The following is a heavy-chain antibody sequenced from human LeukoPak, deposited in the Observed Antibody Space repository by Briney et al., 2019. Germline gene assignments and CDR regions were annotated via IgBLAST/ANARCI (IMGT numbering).Heavy chain of an antibody. Sequence: PGGSLRLSCAASGFTFSSYAMHWVRQAPGKGLEWVAVISYDGSNKYYADSVKGRFTISRDNSKNTLYLQMNSLRAEDTAVYYCARDRQLWSSHDAFDIWGQGTMVTVSS. CDR2: ISYDGSNK. CDR3: ARDRQLWSSHDAFDI. V-gene: IGHV3-30*04. CDR1: GFTFSSYA. J-gene: IGHJ3*02. D-gene: IGHD5-18*01.